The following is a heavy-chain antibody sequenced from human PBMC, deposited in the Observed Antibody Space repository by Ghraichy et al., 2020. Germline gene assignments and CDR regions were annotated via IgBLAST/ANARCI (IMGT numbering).Heavy chain of an antibody. V-gene: IGHV4-34*01. D-gene: IGHD6-19*01. CDR3: ARGRLRAGIDY. CDR1: GGSFSGYY. J-gene: IGHJ4*02. CDR2: INHSGST. Sequence: SETLSLTCAVYGGSFSGYYWSWIRQPPGKGLEWIGEINHSGSTNYNPSLKSRVTISVDTSKNQFSLKLSSVTAADTAVYYCARGRLRAGIDYWGQGTLVTVSS.